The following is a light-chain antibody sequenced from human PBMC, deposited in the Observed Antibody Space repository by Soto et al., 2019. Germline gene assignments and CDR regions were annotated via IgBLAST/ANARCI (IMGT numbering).Light chain of an antibody. CDR2: EVS. CDR1: SSDIGAYSY. V-gene: IGLV2-14*01. J-gene: IGLJ3*02. CDR3: SSYTTTSTWV. Sequence: QSAPTQPASVSGSPGQSITISCTGTSSDIGAYSYVSWFQQHPGKTPNLVIYEVSNRPSGISDRFSGSKSGTTASLTISGLQAEDEADYYCSSYTTTSTWVFGGGTKLTVL.